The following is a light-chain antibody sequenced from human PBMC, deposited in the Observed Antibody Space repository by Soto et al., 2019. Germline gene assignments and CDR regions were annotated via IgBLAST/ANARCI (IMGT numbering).Light chain of an antibody. J-gene: IGLJ7*01. Sequence: NFMLTQPHSVSESPGKTVTISCTRSSGSIASNYVQWYQQRPGSAPTTVIYEDNQRPSGVPDRFSGSIDSSSNSASLTISGLKTEDEADYYRQSYDSSILAVFGGGTQLTVL. V-gene: IGLV6-57*04. CDR1: SGSIASNY. CDR3: QSYDSSILAV. CDR2: EDN.